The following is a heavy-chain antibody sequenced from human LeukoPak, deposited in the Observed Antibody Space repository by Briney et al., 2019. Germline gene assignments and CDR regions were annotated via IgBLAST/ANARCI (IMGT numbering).Heavy chain of an antibody. D-gene: IGHD3-22*01. CDR2: IYYSGST. J-gene: IGHJ5*02. Sequence: SETLSLTCTVSGGSVSSYYWSWIRQPPGKGLEWIGYIYYSGSTNYNPSLKSRVTISVDTSKNQFSLKLSSVTAADTAVYYCARRDQGYYDSSGYLNWFDPWGQGTLVTVSS. CDR3: ARRDQGYYDSSGYLNWFDP. V-gene: IGHV4-59*08. CDR1: GGSVSSYY.